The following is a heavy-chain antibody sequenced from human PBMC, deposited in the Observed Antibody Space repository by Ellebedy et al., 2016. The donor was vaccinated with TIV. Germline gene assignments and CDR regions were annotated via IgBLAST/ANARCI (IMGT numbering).Heavy chain of an antibody. CDR1: GGTFNNYA. V-gene: IGHV1-69*13. CDR3: ARFSEGSSGPDY. J-gene: IGHJ4*02. Sequence: AASVKVSCKASGGTFNNYAINWVRQAPGQGLEWRGGIIPIFVTPNYARKFLGRVTITADESTRTAYMAMSGLRSEETAVYYCARFSEGSSGPDYWGQGTLVTVSS. D-gene: IGHD3-22*01. CDR2: IIPIFVTP.